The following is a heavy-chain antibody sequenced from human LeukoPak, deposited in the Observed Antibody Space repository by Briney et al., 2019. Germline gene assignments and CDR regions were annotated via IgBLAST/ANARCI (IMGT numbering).Heavy chain of an antibody. CDR1: GGSTSSYY. CDR3: ASHSGVADDWFDP. V-gene: IGHV4-59*01. Sequence: SETLSLTCTVSGGSTSSYYWSWIPQPPGKGREWIGYIYYSGSTNYNPSLKSRVTISVDTSKNQFSLKLSSVTAADTAVYYCASHSGVADDWFDPWGQGTLVTVSS. CDR2: IYYSGST. J-gene: IGHJ5*02. D-gene: IGHD6-19*01.